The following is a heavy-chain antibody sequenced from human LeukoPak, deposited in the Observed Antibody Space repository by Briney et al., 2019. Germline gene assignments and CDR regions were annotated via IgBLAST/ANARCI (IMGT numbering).Heavy chain of an antibody. J-gene: IGHJ4*02. Sequence: GGSLRLSCAASGFRFDTYWMHWVRQAPGKGLVWVSRINPDGRTTDYANSVKGRFTISRDNAKNTLYLQMSSLRVEDTATYYCAKVDGTGNSVFDYWGQGTLVPVSS. V-gene: IGHV3-74*01. CDR1: GFRFDTYW. CDR3: AKVDGTGNSVFDY. D-gene: IGHD6-19*01. CDR2: INPDGRTT.